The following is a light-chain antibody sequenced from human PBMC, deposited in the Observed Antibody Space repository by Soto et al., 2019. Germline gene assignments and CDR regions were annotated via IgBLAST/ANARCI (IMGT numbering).Light chain of an antibody. CDR3: TSYKRGGLYV. CDR1: SSDVGVSIS. V-gene: IGLV2-14*03. J-gene: IGLJ1*01. CDR2: DVN. Sequence: QSALTQPASVSGSPGQSITVSCTGISSDVGVSISVSWYQQHPGKAPGLIIFDVNNRPSGVSPRFSGSKSGNTASLTISGLQAEDEAHYFCTSYKRGGLYVFGSGTKLTVL.